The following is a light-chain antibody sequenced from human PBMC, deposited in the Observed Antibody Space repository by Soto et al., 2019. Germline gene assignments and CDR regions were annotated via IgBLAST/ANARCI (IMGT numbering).Light chain of an antibody. J-gene: IGKJ5*01. Sequence: SRRASQTISRWLAWYQQKPGKAPNLLIFDASTLKTGVPSRFSGSGSGTEFTLTIISPQPSDIATYYCQQYDNHPVTFGQGTRLEIK. CDR3: QQYDNHPVT. V-gene: IGKV1-5*01. CDR2: DAS. CDR1: QTISRW.